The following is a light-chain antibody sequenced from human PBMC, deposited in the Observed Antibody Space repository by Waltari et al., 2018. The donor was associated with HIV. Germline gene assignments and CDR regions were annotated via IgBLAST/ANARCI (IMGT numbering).Light chain of an antibody. J-gene: IGKJ1*01. V-gene: IGKV3-15*01. CDR2: GAS. Sequence: EIVMTQSPATLSVYPGERATHSCRASQSGSSNLAWYQKKPGQAPRLLIYGASTRVTGIPTRFSCSGSWTEFTLTISSLQSEDFAIYYWQQYNNWPPWTFCQGTKVEIK. CDR3: QQYNNWPPWT. CDR1: QSGSSN.